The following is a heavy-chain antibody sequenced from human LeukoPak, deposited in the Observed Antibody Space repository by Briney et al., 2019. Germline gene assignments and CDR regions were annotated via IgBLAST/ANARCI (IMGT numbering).Heavy chain of an antibody. CDR2: ISSSSNYI. J-gene: IGHJ4*02. Sequence: GGSLRLSCAASGFTVSSNYMNWVRQAPGKGLEWVSFISSSSNYIYYADSLKGRFTISRDNAKNSLYLQMNSLRAEDTAVYYCAREKPLDYWGQGTLVTVSS. CDR1: GFTVSSNY. CDR3: AREKPLDY. V-gene: IGHV3-21*01.